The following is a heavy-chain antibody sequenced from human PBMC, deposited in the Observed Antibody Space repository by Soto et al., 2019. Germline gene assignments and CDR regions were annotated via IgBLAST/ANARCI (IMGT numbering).Heavy chain of an antibody. D-gene: IGHD5-12*01. CDR2: IIPIFGTA. CDR3: ASSTKPGYSGYDLSGYYGMDV. Sequence: SVKVSCKASGYTFTRYYMHWVRQAPGQGLEWMGGIIPIFGTANYAQKFQGRVTITADKSTSTAYMELSSLRSEDTAVYYCASSTKPGYSGYDLSGYYGMDVWGQGTTVTVSS. V-gene: IGHV1-69*06. J-gene: IGHJ6*02. CDR1: GYTFTRYY.